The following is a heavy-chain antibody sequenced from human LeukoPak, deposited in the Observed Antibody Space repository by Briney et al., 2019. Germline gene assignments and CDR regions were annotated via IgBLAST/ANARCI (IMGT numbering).Heavy chain of an antibody. CDR3: ARSALTIIAPHRGYAFDI. Sequence: KPSETLSLTCTVSGGSISSSSYYWGWIRQPPGKGLEWIGSIYYSGSTNYNPSLKSRVTISVDTSKNQFSLKLTSVTAADTAVYYCARSALTIIAPHRGYAFDIWGQGTMVTVSS. CDR1: GGSISSSSYY. D-gene: IGHD3-22*01. J-gene: IGHJ3*02. CDR2: IYYSGST. V-gene: IGHV4-39*07.